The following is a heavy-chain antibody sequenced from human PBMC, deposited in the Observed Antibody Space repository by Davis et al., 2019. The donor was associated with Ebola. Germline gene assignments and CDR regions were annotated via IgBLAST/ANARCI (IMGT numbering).Heavy chain of an antibody. V-gene: IGHV4-34*01. D-gene: IGHD3-22*01. CDR3: ARLSYYYDSSGLGNWFDP. CDR1: GGSFSGYY. J-gene: IGHJ5*02. CDR2: INHSGST. Sequence: SETLSLTCAVYGGSFSGYYWSWIRQPPGKGLEWIGEINHSGSTNYNPSLTSRVTISVDTSKNQFSLKLSSVTAADTAVYYCARLSYYYDSSGLGNWFDPWGQGTLVTVSS.